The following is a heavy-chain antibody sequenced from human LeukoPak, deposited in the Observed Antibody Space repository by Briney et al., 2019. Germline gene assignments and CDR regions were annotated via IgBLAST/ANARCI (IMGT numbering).Heavy chain of an antibody. Sequence: ASVKVSCKASGYTFTSYGINWVRQAPGQGREWLGWLSGYTGHTNYVQKIQGRVTMTTDTSTNTAYMELRSLRSDDTAVYYCARGPGIAVAGVFDYWGQGSLVTVSS. D-gene: IGHD6-19*01. CDR3: ARGPGIAVAGVFDY. CDR2: LSGYTGHT. CDR1: GYTFTSYG. J-gene: IGHJ4*02. V-gene: IGHV1-18*04.